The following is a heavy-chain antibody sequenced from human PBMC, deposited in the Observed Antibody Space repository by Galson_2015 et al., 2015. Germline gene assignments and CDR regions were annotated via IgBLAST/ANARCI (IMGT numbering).Heavy chain of an antibody. V-gene: IGHV3-53*01. CDR3: ARGKDGGFDAFDI. J-gene: IGHJ3*02. D-gene: IGHD5-24*01. Sequence: SLRLSCAASGFTVSSNYMSWVRQAPGKGLEWVSIMYSGGSVYYADSVKGRFIISRDNSKNILYLQMISLRAEDTAVYYCARGKDGGFDAFDIWGQGTRVTVSS. CDR2: MYSGGSV. CDR1: GFTVSSNY.